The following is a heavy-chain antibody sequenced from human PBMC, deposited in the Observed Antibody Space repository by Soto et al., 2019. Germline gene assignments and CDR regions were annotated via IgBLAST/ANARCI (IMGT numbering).Heavy chain of an antibody. CDR3: AIRLYSNHVYYYMDV. CDR1: GGSISSSSYY. V-gene: IGHV4-39*01. J-gene: IGHJ6*03. D-gene: IGHD4-4*01. CDR2: IYYSGST. Sequence: PSETLSLTCTVSGGSISSSSYYWGWIRQPPGKGLEWIGSIYYSGSTYYNPSLKSRVTISVDTSKNQFSLKLSSVTAADTAVYYCAIRLYSNHVYYYMDVWGKGTTVTVSS.